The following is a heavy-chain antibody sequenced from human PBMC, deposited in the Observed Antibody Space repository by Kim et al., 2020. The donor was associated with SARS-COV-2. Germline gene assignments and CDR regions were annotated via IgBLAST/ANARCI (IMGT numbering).Heavy chain of an antibody. CDR3: ARRLLWYSSSSGARLYNYYYRRDG. CDR2: INHSGST. Sequence: SETLSLTCAVYGGSFSGYYWSWIRQPPGKGLEWIGEINHSGSTNYNPSLKSRVTISVDTSKNQFSLKLSSVTAADTAVYYCARRLLWYSSSSGARLYNYYYRRDGWGQGSTVTVSS. D-gene: IGHD6-6*01. J-gene: IGHJ6*02. CDR1: GGSFSGYY. V-gene: IGHV4-34*01.